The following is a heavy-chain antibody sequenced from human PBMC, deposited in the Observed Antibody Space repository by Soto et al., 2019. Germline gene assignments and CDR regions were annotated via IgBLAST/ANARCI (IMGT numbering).Heavy chain of an antibody. V-gene: IGHV1-3*01. CDR1: GYTFTSYG. D-gene: IGHD6-13*01. CDR2: INAGNGNT. Sequence: ASVKVSCKASGYTFTSYGISWVRQAPGQRLEWMGWINAGNGNTKYSQKFQGRVTITRDTSASTAYMELSSLRSEDTAVYYCARKQQLLYYFDYWGQGTLVTAPQ. CDR3: ARKQQLLYYFDY. J-gene: IGHJ4*02.